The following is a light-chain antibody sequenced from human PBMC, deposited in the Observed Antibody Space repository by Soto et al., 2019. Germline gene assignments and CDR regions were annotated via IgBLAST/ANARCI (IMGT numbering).Light chain of an antibody. CDR3: CSYAGSPYV. Sequence: QSVLTQPRSVSGSPGQSVTISCTGTSSDVGGYNYVSWYQQHPGKAPKLIIYDVSKRPSGVPDRFSGSKSGNTASLTISGLQAEDEADYYCCSYAGSPYVLGTGTKVTVL. V-gene: IGLV2-11*01. CDR1: SSDVGGYNY. J-gene: IGLJ1*01. CDR2: DVS.